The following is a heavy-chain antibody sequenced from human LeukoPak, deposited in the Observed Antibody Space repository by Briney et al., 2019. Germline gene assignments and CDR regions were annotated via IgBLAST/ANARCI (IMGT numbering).Heavy chain of an antibody. CDR2: ISAYNGNT. V-gene: IGHV1-18*01. J-gene: IGHJ4*02. CDR3: ARDKGIAVADSVDY. Sequence: ASVKVSCKASGYTFTSYGISWVRQAPGQGLEWMGWISAYNGNTNYAQKLQGRVTMTTDTSTSTAYMELRSLRSDDTAVYYCARDKGIAVADSVDYWGQGTLVTVSS. D-gene: IGHD6-19*01. CDR1: GYTFTSYG.